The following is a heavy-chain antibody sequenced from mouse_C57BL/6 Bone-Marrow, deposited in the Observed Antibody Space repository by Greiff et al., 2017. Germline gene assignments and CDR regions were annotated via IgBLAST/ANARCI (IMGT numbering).Heavy chain of an antibody. CDR1: GYTFTSYW. V-gene: IGHV1-59*01. J-gene: IGHJ4*01. CDR2: IDPSDSYT. CDR3: ARPATTVVATEAMDY. Sequence: QVQLQQPGAELVRPGTSVKLSCKASGYTFTSYWMHWVKQRPGQGLEWIGVIDPSDSYTNYNQKFKGKATLTVDTSSSTAYMQLSSLTSEDSAVYYCARPATTVVATEAMDYWGQGTSVTVSS. D-gene: IGHD1-1*01.